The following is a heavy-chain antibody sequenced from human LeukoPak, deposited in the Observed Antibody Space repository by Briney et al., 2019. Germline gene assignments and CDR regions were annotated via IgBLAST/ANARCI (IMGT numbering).Heavy chain of an antibody. CDR1: GGSFSGYY. CDR2: IYYSGST. Sequence: PSQTLSLTCAVYGGSFSGYYWSWIRQPPGKGLEWIGYIYYSGSTNYNPSLKSRVTISVDTSKNQFSLKLSSVTAADTAVYYCARHRDDYVWGSYRYTGNNWFDPWGQGTLVTVSS. D-gene: IGHD3-16*02. J-gene: IGHJ5*02. CDR3: ARHRDDYVWGSYRYTGNNWFDP. V-gene: IGHV4-59*08.